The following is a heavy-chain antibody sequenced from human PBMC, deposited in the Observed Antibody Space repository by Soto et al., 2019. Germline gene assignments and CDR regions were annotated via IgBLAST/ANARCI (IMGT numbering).Heavy chain of an antibody. D-gene: IGHD5-12*01. CDR2: IRSKANSYAT. Sequence: GGSLRLSCAASGFTFSGSAMHWVRQASGKGLEWVGRIRSKANSYATAYAASVKGRFTISRDDSKNTAYLQMNSLKTEDTAVYYCTAPWLIGYMDVWGKGTTVTVSS. CDR1: GFTFSGSA. CDR3: TAPWLIGYMDV. V-gene: IGHV3-73*01. J-gene: IGHJ6*03.